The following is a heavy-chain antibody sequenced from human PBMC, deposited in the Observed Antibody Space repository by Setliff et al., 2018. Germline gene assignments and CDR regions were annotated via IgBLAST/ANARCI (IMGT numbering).Heavy chain of an antibody. D-gene: IGHD1-26*01. Sequence: PSETLSLTCTASGGSISSHYWSWIRQPPGKGLEWIGEIYHSGSTNYNPSLKSRVTISVDTSKNQFSLKLSSVTAADTAVYYCARWGENSGRPDWRAFDIWGQGTMVTVSS. J-gene: IGHJ3*02. V-gene: IGHV4-59*11. CDR3: ARWGENSGRPDWRAFDI. CDR1: GGSISSHY. CDR2: IYHSGST.